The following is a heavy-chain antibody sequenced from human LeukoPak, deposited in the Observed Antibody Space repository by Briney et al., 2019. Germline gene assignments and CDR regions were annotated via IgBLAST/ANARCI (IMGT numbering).Heavy chain of an antibody. V-gene: IGHV4-39*07. J-gene: IGHJ4*02. CDR3: ARDSVYSGSSLDY. D-gene: IGHD1-26*01. CDR2: VSYSGST. Sequence: SETLSLTCTVSGGSISTNSYYWAWIRQPPRKGLEWIGSVSYSGSTYYNPSLKSRVTISVDTSKNQFSLKLSSVTAADTAVYYCARDSVYSGSSLDYWGQGTLVTVSS. CDR1: GGSISTNSYY.